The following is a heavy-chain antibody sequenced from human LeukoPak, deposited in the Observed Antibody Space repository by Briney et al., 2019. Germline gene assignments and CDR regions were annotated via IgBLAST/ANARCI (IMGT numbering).Heavy chain of an antibody. J-gene: IGHJ4*02. CDR3: ARDVGTLFDIPPLDY. Sequence: ASVKVSCKASGYTFTSYGISWVRQAPGQGLEWMGWISAYNGNTNYAQKLQGRVTMTTDTSTSTAYMELRSLRSDDTALYYCARDVGTLFDIPPLDYWGQGTLVTVSS. V-gene: IGHV1-18*01. CDR2: ISAYNGNT. D-gene: IGHD3-3*01. CDR1: GYTFTSYG.